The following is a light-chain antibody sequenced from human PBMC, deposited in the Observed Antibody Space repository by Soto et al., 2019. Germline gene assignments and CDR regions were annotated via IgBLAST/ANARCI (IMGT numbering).Light chain of an antibody. CDR1: SGYSSYV. Sequence: QPVLTQSPSASASLGASVKLTCTLSSGYSSYVIAWHQQQPEKGPRYLTKVNSDGSHSKGDGIPDRFSGSRSGAERYLTISSLQSEDEADYYCQTWAPGIQVFGGGTKLTVL. CDR3: QTWAPGIQV. J-gene: IGLJ2*01. CDR2: VNSDGSH. V-gene: IGLV4-69*01.